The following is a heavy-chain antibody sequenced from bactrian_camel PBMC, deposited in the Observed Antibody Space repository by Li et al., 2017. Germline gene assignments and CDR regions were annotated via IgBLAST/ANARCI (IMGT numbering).Heavy chain of an antibody. CDR3: ATTTADWLPWLEPRRYTY. V-gene: IGHV3S25*01. CDR2: IGGGGDIAS. Sequence: QLVESGGGSVQAGGSLRLACAASGYKYSDYCLAWFRQAPGKEREGISAIGGGGDIASYYADSMKGRFTISQANPRHLYLQMNSLTPEDTAMYYCATTTADWLPWLEPRRYTYWGQGTQVTVS. J-gene: IGHJ4*01. CDR1: GYKYSDYC. D-gene: IGHD3*01.